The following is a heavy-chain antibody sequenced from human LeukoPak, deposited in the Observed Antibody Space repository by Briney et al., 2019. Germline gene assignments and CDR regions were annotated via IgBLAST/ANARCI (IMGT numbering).Heavy chain of an antibody. CDR3: ARGPSVLAHHDY. CDR1: GVSISSNDW. D-gene: IGHD1-14*01. V-gene: IGHV4-4*02. Sequence: SETLCLTCAVSGVSISSNDWWSWVRQPPGKGLEWIGEIYHHGATNYNPSLKSRVTLSVDKSKNQFSLELRSVTAADTAVYYCARGPSVLAHHDYWGKGPLVTVSS. J-gene: IGHJ4*02. CDR2: IYHHGAT.